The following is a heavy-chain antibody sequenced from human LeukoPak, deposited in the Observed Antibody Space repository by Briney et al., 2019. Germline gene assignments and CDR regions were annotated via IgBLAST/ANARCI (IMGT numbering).Heavy chain of an antibody. D-gene: IGHD2-2*01. CDR3: ARATAVRYCSSTSCRRNWFDP. Sequence: GGSLRLSCAASGFTFSDYYMSWIRQAPGKGLEWVSYISSSGSTIYYADSVKGRFTISRDNAKNSLYPQMNSLRAEDTAVYYCARATAVRYCSSTSCRRNWFDPWGQGTLVTVSS. J-gene: IGHJ5*02. CDR1: GFTFSDYY. V-gene: IGHV3-11*01. CDR2: ISSSGSTI.